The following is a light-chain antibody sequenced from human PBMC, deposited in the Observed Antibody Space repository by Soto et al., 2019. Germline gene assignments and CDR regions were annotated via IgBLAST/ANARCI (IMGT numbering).Light chain of an antibody. V-gene: IGLV2-14*01. J-gene: IGLJ3*02. CDR3: FSYTTSSTLV. CDR2: EVS. CDR1: SSDVGGYNF. Sequence: QSALTQPASVSGSPGQSITISCTGTSSDVGGYNFVSWYQQHPAKAPKLMIYEVSNRPSGVSHRFSASKSGNTASLTISGLQAEDEADYYCFSYTTSSTLVFGGGIKLTVL.